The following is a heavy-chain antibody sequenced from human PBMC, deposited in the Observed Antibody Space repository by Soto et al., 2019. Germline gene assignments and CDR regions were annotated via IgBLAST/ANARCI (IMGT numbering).Heavy chain of an antibody. D-gene: IGHD5-18*01. V-gene: IGHV3-48*03. J-gene: IGHJ6*02. CDR2: ISSSGSTT. Sequence: GGSLRLSCAASGFTFSSYEMNWVRQAPGKGLEWVSYISSSGSTTYYADSVKGRFTISRDNAKNSLYLQMNSLRAEDTAVYYCARDSAGYSYGSYYYYGMDVWGQGTTVTVSS. CDR1: GFTFSSYE. CDR3: ARDSAGYSYGSYYYYGMDV.